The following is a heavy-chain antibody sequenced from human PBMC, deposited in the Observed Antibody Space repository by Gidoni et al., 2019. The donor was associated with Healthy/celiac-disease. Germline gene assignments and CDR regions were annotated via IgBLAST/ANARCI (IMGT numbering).Heavy chain of an antibody. D-gene: IGHD2-15*01. V-gene: IGHV4-34*01. CDR1: GGSFSGYY. CDR2: INHSGST. J-gene: IGHJ4*02. Sequence: QVQLQQWGAGLLKPSETLSLTCAVDGGSFSGYYWSWIRQPPGKGLEWIGEINHSGSTNYNPSLKSRVTISVDTSKNQFSLKLSSLTAADTAVYYCARGRRDIVVVVAATRGYVDYWGQGTLVTVSS. CDR3: ARGRRDIVVVVAATRGYVDY.